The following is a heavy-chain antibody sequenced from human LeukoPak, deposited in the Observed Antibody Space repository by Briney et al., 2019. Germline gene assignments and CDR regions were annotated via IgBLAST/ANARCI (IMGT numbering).Heavy chain of an antibody. J-gene: IGHJ4*02. Sequence: PGGSLSLSCAASGFTFSSYSMSWVRQAPRKGVEWVSAISGSGDSTYYADFVMGRVAISRDNSKNTLYLQMNSLRAEDTAVYYCALYSGSNWGQGTLVTVSS. D-gene: IGHD5-12*01. CDR2: ISGSGDST. V-gene: IGHV3-23*01. CDR3: ALYSGSN. CDR1: GFTFSSYS.